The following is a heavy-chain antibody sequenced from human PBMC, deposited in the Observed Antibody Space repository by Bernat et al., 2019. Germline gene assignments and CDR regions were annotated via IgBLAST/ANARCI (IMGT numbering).Heavy chain of an antibody. V-gene: IGHV4-59*01. J-gene: IGHJ5*02. CDR1: GGSISSYY. D-gene: IGHD3-3*01. Sequence: QVQLQESGPGLVKPSETLSLTCTVSGGSISSYYWSWIRQPPGKGLEWIGYIYYSGSTNYNPSLNSRVTISVDTSKNQFSLKLSSVTAADTAVYYCARGPRFWSGYRFYDPWGQGTLVTVSS. CDR3: ARGPRFWSGYRFYDP. CDR2: IYYSGST.